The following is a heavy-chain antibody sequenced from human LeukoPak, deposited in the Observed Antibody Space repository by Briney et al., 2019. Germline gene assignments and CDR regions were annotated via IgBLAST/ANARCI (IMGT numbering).Heavy chain of an antibody. Sequence: SETLSLTCSVSGVSLSSYYGSCLRQPPGKGLEWIRNIYYSGSINYNPSLKSRVTISVDTAKNYFSLKLNSVTAADTAVYFCARDVVVCAATTPSTKWFDSWGQGTLVTVSS. J-gene: IGHJ5*01. CDR1: GVSLSSYY. CDR3: ARDVVVCAATTPSTKWFDS. D-gene: IGHD2-15*01. CDR2: IYYSGSI. V-gene: IGHV4-59*01.